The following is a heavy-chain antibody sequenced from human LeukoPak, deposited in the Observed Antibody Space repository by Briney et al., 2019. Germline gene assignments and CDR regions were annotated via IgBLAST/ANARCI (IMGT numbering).Heavy chain of an antibody. J-gene: IGHJ4*02. CDR3: AKDSFTSSGWYGSFDY. D-gene: IGHD6-19*01. CDR2: ISWDGGST. V-gene: IGHV3-43D*03. CDR1: GFTFDDYA. Sequence: GGSLRLSCAASGFTFDDYAMHWVRQAPGKGLEWVSLISWDGGSTYYADSVKGRFTTSRDNSKNSLYLQMNSLRAEDTALYYCAKDSFTSSGWYGSFDYWGQGTLVTVSS.